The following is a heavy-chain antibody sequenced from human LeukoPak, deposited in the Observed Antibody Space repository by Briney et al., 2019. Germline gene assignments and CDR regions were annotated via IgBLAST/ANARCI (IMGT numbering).Heavy chain of an antibody. CDR3: ASSGVVVPAVDFDY. V-gene: IGHV4-38-2*01. Sequence: PSETLSLTCAVSGYSISSGYYCGWIRQPPGQGLEWIGSIYHSGSTYYNPSLKSRVTISVDTSKNQFSLKLRSVTAADTAVYYSASSGVVVPAVDFDYWGQGTLVTVSS. D-gene: IGHD2-2*01. J-gene: IGHJ4*02. CDR1: GYSISSGYY. CDR2: IYHSGST.